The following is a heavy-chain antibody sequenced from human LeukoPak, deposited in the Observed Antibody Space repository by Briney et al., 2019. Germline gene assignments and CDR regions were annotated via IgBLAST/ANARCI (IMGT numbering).Heavy chain of an antibody. V-gene: IGHV4-4*09. CDR2: IYTSGTA. CDR1: GGSFSGYY. D-gene: IGHD2-2*01. J-gene: IGHJ4*02. Sequence: SETLSLTCAVYGGSFSGYYWSWIRQPPGKGLEWIGYIYTSGTANYNPSLRSRVTISADTSKNHFSLTLDSVTAADTAVYYCAGSVPAPKEFAYWGQGTLVTVSS. CDR3: AGSVPAPKEFAY.